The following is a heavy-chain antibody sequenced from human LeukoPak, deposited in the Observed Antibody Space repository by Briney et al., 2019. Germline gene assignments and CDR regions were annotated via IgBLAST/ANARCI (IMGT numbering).Heavy chain of an antibody. J-gene: IGHJ4*02. CDR1: GFTFSSYA. CDR2: ITASGGNT. D-gene: IGHD5-18*01. V-gene: IGHV3-23*01. Sequence: GGSLRLSCTASGFTFSSYAIGWVRQAPGKGLEWVSAITASGGNTYYADSVKGRFTISRDNFKNTPYLQVNSLRAEDTAVYYCAKGNGYSYGRYYFDYWGQGTLVTVSS. CDR3: AKGNGYSYGRYYFDY.